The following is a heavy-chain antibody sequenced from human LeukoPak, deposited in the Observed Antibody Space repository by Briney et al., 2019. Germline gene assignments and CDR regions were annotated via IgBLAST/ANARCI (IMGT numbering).Heavy chain of an antibody. Sequence: GGSLRLSCAASGFTLSSYSMNWVRQAPGKGLEWVSSISTSSSYIYYADSVKGRFTISRDNARNSLYLQMNTLRAEDTAVYSCARGADGVSSNSRGWFDPWGQGTLVTVSS. V-gene: IGHV3-21*01. CDR3: ARGADGVSSNSRGWFDP. J-gene: IGHJ5*02. D-gene: IGHD2-15*01. CDR1: GFTLSSYS. CDR2: ISTSSSYI.